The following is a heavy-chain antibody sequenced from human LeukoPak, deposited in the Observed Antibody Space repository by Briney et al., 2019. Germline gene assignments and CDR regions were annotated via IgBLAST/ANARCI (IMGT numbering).Heavy chain of an antibody. Sequence: SQTLSLTCTVSGASFSNGDQYWNWIRQSPGKGLEWIGSIHPSGMLYNNPSLESRVTISIDTSKNQFSLNLNSVTAADTAVYFCSRGLDSRKLGYWGQGTLVTVSS. J-gene: IGHJ4*02. CDR1: GASFSNGDQY. D-gene: IGHD3-22*01. CDR3: SRGLDSRKLGY. CDR2: IHPSGML. V-gene: IGHV4-31*03.